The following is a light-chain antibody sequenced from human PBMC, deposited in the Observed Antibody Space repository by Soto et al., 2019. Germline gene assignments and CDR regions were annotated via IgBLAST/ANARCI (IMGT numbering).Light chain of an antibody. J-gene: IGKJ1*01. CDR2: WAS. V-gene: IGKV4-1*01. CDR3: QQYHSSPWT. CDR1: QSVLYSSNNKNY. Sequence: DIVMTQSPDSLAVSLGERATINCKSSQSVLYSSNNKNYLAWYQQRPGQPPKLLIYWASTRESGVPDRFSGSGSGTDFTLTISSLQAEDVAVYYCQQYHSSPWTFGQRTKVEIK.